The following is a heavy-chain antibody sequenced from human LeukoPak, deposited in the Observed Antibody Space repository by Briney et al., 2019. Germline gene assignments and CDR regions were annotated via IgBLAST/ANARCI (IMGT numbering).Heavy chain of an antibody. D-gene: IGHD3-22*01. Sequence: GGSLRLSCAASGFTFNHYAMNWVRQAPGKGLEWVAVISYDGSNKYYADSVKGRFTISRDNSKNTLYLQMNSLRAEDTAVYYCARGRRYYYDSSGYLRFDYWGQGTLVTVSS. CDR3: ARGRRYYYDSSGYLRFDY. CDR1: GFTFNHYA. J-gene: IGHJ4*02. CDR2: ISYDGSNK. V-gene: IGHV3-30-3*01.